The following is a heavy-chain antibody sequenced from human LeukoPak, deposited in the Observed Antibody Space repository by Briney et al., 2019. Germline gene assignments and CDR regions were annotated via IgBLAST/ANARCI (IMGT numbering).Heavy chain of an antibody. CDR2: ISSSSSTI. J-gene: IGHJ5*02. V-gene: IGHV3-48*01. CDR1: GFTFSSYS. Sequence: GGSLRLSCAASGFTFSSYSMNWVRQAPGKGLEWVSYISSSSSTIYYADSVKGRFTISRDNAKNSLYPQMNSLRAEDTAVYYCARGQYYDSSGYYHWGQGTLVTVSS. D-gene: IGHD3-22*01. CDR3: ARGQYYDSSGYYH.